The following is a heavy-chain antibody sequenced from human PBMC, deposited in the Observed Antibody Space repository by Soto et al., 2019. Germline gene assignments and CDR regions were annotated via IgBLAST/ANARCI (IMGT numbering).Heavy chain of an antibody. CDR2: IYWDDSK. V-gene: IGHV2-5*02. D-gene: IGHD1-26*01. J-gene: IGHJ4*02. CDR3: AHAYGGRSLY. Sequence: QITLKESGPTLVKPTQTLTLTCTFSGFSLTTDRVGVGWIRQPPGEALEWLAVIYWDDSKTYRPSLESRLTLTKDASKNPVALTMPNMASLDPATYYCAHAYGGRSLYWGQGTLVTVSS. CDR1: GFSLTTDRVG.